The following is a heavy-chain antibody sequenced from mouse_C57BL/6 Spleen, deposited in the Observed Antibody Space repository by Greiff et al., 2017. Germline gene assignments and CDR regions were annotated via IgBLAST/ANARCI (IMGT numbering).Heavy chain of an antibody. Sequence: VQLQQSGPELVKPGDSVKISCKASGYSFTGYFMNWVKQSPGKSLEWIGRINPYNGDTNYNQKFKGKATLTVDKSSSTAYMQLSSLTSEDSAVYFCAISGSDYFDYWGQGTTLTVSS. CDR3: AISGSDYFDY. CDR1: GYSFTGYF. J-gene: IGHJ2*01. D-gene: IGHD3-1*01. V-gene: IGHV1-20*01. CDR2: INPYNGDT.